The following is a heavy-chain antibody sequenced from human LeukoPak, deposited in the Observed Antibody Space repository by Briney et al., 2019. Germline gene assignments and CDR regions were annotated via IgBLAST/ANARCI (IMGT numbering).Heavy chain of an antibody. V-gene: IGHV3-7*01. D-gene: IGHD3-10*01. CDR3: ARTGGVTAPYWYFDL. CDR2: IKQDGSEK. J-gene: IGHJ2*01. Sequence: GGSLRLSCAASGFTFSNAWMNWVRQAPGKGREGVANIKQDGSEKYYVDSVKGRFTISRDNAKNSLYLQMNSLRAEDTAVYYCARTGGVTAPYWYFDLWGRGTLVTVSS. CDR1: GFTFSNAW.